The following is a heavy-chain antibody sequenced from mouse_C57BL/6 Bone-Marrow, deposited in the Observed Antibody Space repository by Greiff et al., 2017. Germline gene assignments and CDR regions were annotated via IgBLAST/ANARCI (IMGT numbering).Heavy chain of an antibody. CDR2: IHPNSGST. CDR1: GYTFTSYW. D-gene: IGHD1-1*01. J-gene: IGHJ1*03. Sequence: QVQLQQPGAELVKPGASVKLSCKASGYTFTSYWMHWVKQRPGQGLEWIGMIHPNSGSTNYNEKFKSKATLTVDKSSSTAYMQLSSLTSEDSAVYDCAIYYGSSYWYFDVWGTGTTVTVSS. V-gene: IGHV1-64*01. CDR3: AIYYGSSYWYFDV.